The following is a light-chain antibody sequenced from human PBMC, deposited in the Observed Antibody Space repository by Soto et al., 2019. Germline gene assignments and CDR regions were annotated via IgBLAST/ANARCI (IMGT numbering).Light chain of an antibody. J-gene: IGKJ1*01. CDR1: QSVSSSY. CDR3: QQYGRSSWT. V-gene: IGKV3-20*01. CDR2: GAS. Sequence: EIVLTQSPGTLSLSPGERATLSCRASQSVSSSYLAWYQQKPGQAPRLLIYGASSRATGIPDRFSGSGSGKDFTLTISRLEPEDFAVYYCQQYGRSSWTFGQGTTV.